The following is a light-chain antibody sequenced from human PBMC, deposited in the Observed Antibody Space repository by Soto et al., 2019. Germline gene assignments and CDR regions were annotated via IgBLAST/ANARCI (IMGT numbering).Light chain of an antibody. CDR3: QQYYSSPLT. V-gene: IGKV4-1*01. CDR2: WAS. Sequence: DIVMTQSPEVLAVSLGERATINCKSSISVLYSSNYKSYLAWYQHKPGQPPKLLFYWASTRESGVPDRFGGSGSGTDFTLTISNLQAEDVAVYYCQQYYSSPLTFGGGTKVEIK. J-gene: IGKJ4*01. CDR1: ISVLYSSNYKSY.